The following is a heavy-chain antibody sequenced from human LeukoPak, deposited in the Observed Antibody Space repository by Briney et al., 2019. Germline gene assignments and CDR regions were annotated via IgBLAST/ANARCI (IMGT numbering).Heavy chain of an antibody. CDR3: ARDYGDSLYYFDY. Sequence: PGGSLRLSCAASGFTFSDYYMSWIRQAPGKGLEWVSYISSSGSTIYYADSVKGRFTISRDNAKNSLYLQMNSLGAEDTAVYYCARDYGDSLYYFDYWGQGTLVTVSS. CDR1: GFTFSDYY. CDR2: ISSSGSTI. D-gene: IGHD4-17*01. V-gene: IGHV3-11*04. J-gene: IGHJ4*02.